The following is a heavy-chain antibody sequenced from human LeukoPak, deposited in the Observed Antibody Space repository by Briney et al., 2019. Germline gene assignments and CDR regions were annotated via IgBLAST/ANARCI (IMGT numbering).Heavy chain of an antibody. CDR3: AKFPYGDYVHY. V-gene: IGHV3-7*05. Sequence: PGGSLRLSCAASGFTFSNFWMSWVRQAPGKGLEWVANIKGDGSEKYHVDSVKGRFTISRDNAKNSLYLQMNSLRAEDTAVYYCAKFPYGDYVHYWGRGTLVTVSS. J-gene: IGHJ4*02. CDR1: GFTFSNFW. CDR2: IKGDGSEK. D-gene: IGHD4-17*01.